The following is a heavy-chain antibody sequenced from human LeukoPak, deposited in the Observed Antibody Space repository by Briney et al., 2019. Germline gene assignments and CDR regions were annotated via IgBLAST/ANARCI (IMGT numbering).Heavy chain of an antibody. D-gene: IGHD6-13*01. Sequence: GGSLRLSCAASGFTFSSYAMSWVRQAPGKGLEWVSAISGSGGSTCYADSVKGRFTISRDNSKNTLYLQMNSLKAEDTALYYCARYKYSSSWYDYWGQGTLVTVSS. CDR3: ARYKYSSSWYDY. CDR2: ISGSGGST. J-gene: IGHJ4*02. V-gene: IGHV3-23*01. CDR1: GFTFSSYA.